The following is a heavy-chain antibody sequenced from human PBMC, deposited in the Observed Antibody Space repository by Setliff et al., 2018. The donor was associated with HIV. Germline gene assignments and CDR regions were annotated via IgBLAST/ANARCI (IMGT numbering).Heavy chain of an antibody. CDR2: ISHDGKIK. J-gene: IGHJ6*02. D-gene: IGHD2-15*01. V-gene: IGHV3-30*03. CDR3: ARIRGFCSGGSCYPYYYYAMDV. CDR1: GFTFRNYG. Sequence: GGSLRLSCTASGFTFRNYGMHWVRQASGKGLEWVAVISHDGKIKLYADSVKGRFTTSRDNARNTLSLQMNSLRAEDAAVYYCARIRGFCSGGSCYPYYYYAMDVWGQGTTVTVSS.